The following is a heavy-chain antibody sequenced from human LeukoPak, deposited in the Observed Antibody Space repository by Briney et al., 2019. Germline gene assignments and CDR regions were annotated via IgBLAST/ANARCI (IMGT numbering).Heavy chain of an antibody. CDR3: ARGRLLSL. D-gene: IGHD3-10*01. CDR2: IYYSGST. CDR1: GGSISSYY. J-gene: IGHJ4*02. Sequence: PSETLSLTCTVSGGSISSYYWSWIRQPPGKGLEWLGYIYYSGSTNYNPSLKSRVTISVDTSKNQFSLKRSSVTAADTAVYYCARGRLLSLWGQGTLVTVSS. V-gene: IGHV4-59*01.